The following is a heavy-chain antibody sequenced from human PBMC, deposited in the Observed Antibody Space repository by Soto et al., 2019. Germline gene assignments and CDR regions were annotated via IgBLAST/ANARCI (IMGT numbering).Heavy chain of an antibody. CDR3: AIVATIGKVVDYFDY. J-gene: IGHJ4*02. CDR2: INAGNGNT. D-gene: IGHD5-12*01. Sequence: ASVKVSCKASGYTFTSYAMHWVRQAPGQRLEWMGWINAGNGNTKYSQKFQGRVTITRDTSASTAYMELSSLRSEDTAVYYCAIVATIGKVVDYFDYWGQGTLVTVSS. CDR1: GYTFTSYA. V-gene: IGHV1-3*01.